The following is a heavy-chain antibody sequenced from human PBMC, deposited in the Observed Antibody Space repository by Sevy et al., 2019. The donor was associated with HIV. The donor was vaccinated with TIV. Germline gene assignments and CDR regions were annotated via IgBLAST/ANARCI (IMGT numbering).Heavy chain of an antibody. J-gene: IGHJ5*02. Sequence: GGSLRLSCAASGFTFSSYAMSWDRQAPGKGLEWVSAISGSGGSTYYADSVKGRFTISRDNSKNTLYLQMNSLRAEDTAVYYCAKVHSKGGWFDPWGQGTLVTVS. CDR1: GFTFSSYA. V-gene: IGHV3-23*01. D-gene: IGHD4-4*01. CDR3: AKVHSKGGWFDP. CDR2: ISGSGGST.